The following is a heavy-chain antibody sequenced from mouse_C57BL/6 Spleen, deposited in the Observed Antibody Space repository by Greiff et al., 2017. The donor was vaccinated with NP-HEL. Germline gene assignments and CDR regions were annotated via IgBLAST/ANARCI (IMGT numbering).Heavy chain of an antibody. CDR1: GFSLTSYG. V-gene: IGHV2-6-1*01. D-gene: IGHD2-2*01. J-gene: IGHJ4*01. CDR2: IWSDGST. CDR3: ARHYGYDEGAMDY. Sequence: QVQLKESGPGLVAPSQSLSITCTVSGFSLTSYGVHWVRQPPGKGLEWLVVIWSDGSTTYNSALKSRLSISKDNSKSQVFLKMNSLQTDDTAMYYCARHYGYDEGAMDYWGQGTSVTVSS.